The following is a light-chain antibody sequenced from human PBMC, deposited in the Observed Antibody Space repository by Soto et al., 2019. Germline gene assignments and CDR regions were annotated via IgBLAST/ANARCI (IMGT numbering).Light chain of an antibody. J-gene: IGLJ1*01. V-gene: IGLV1-51*01. CDR2: DDN. Sequence: QSVRTQPPSVSAAPGQKVTISCSGSSSNGGGNSVSWYQQLPGTAPKLLIYDDNKRPSGIPDRFSGSKSGTSATLGITGFQTGDEADYYCGSWDSSLSAYVFGTGTKVTVL. CDR3: GSWDSSLSAYV. CDR1: SSNGGGNS.